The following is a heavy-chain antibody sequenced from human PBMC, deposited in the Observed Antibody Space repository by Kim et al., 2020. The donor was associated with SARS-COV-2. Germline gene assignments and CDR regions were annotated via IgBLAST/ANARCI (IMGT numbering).Heavy chain of an antibody. J-gene: IGHJ6*03. Sequence: GRFTISRDNSKNTLYLQMNSLRVEDTAVYYCAKDNSSTWFNYYYYYYMDVWGKGTTVTVSS. D-gene: IGHD6-13*01. V-gene: IGHV3-30*02. CDR3: AKDNSSTWFNYYYYYYMDV.